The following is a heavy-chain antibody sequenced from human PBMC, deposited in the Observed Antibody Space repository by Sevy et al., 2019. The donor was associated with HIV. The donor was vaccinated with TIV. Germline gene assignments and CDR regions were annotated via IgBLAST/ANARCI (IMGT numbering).Heavy chain of an antibody. CDR3: TRHVDVTSSWYQTYSFYYMDV. D-gene: IGHD6-13*01. Sequence: GGSLRLSCAASGFTFSSYSLSWVRQAPGKGLQWVSSISGSSSYIYHTDSVKGRFTISRDNAKNSLDLQMNSLRAEDTAVYYCTRHVDVTSSWYQTYSFYYMDVWGKWTTVTVSS. CDR1: GFTFSSYS. J-gene: IGHJ6*03. CDR2: ISGSSSYI. V-gene: IGHV3-21*01.